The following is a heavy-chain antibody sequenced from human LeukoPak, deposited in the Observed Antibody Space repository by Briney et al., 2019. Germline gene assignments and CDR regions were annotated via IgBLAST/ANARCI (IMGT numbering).Heavy chain of an antibody. CDR2: IKKDGSET. CDR3: ARGRYSGITYYFDY. D-gene: IGHD5-12*01. CDR1: GFTFSTSW. V-gene: IGHV3-7*03. Sequence: PGGSLRLSCAASGFTFSTSWMSWVRQVPGKGLEWVANIKKDGSETYYVDSVKGRFTISRDNAKNSLYLQMNSLRAEDTAMYYCARGRYSGITYYFDYWGQGTLVTVSS. J-gene: IGHJ4*02.